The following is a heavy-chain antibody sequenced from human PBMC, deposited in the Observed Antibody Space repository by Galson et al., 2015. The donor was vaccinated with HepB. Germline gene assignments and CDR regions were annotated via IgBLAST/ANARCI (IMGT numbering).Heavy chain of an antibody. CDR3: ATFQSYYDSSGYYPSSRYFDY. CDR1: GFTFRNYW. Sequence: SLRLSCAASGFTFRNYWMSWVRQAPGKGLEWVANIKQDGSEKYYVDSVKGRFTISRDNAKNSLYLQMNSLRAEDTAVYYCATFQSYYDSSGYYPSSRYFDYWGQGTLVTVSS. D-gene: IGHD3-22*01. J-gene: IGHJ4*02. CDR2: IKQDGSEK. V-gene: IGHV3-7*03.